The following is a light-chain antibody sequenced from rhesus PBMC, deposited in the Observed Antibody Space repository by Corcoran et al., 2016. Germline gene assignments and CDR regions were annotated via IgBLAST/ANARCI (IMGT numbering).Light chain of an antibody. V-gene: IGKV1-32*02. CDR1: QGISSY. CDR3: QQGNSNPLT. Sequence: DIQMSQSPSSLSASVGDRVTITCRASQGISSYLNWYQQKPGKAPKLLIYYANSLASGVPSRFSGSGSGTEFTLTISSLQPEDCATYYCQQGNSNPLTFGGGTKVELK. J-gene: IGKJ4*01. CDR2: YAN.